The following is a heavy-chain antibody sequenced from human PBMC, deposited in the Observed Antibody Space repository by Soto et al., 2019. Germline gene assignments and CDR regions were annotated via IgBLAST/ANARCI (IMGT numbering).Heavy chain of an antibody. CDR3: ARSRNVAEFNDYGGNYHGFDI. Sequence: QVQLEQSGAEVKKAGSSVKVSCKAFGGSVNSHAISWVRQAPGQGLEGMGGIIPMFGTPTYAQRFQAGVTISADESTSTVYLDLSSLRSEDTAMYYCARSRNVAEFNDYGGNYHGFDIWGQGTMVTVSS. D-gene: IGHD4-17*01. J-gene: IGHJ3*02. CDR2: IIPMFGTP. V-gene: IGHV1-69*01. CDR1: GGSVNSHA.